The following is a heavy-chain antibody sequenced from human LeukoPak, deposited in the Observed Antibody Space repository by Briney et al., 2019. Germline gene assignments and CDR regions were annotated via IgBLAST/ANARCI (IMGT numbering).Heavy chain of an antibody. CDR1: GFTFSDYY. Sequence: GGSLRLSCAASGFTFSDYYMSWIRQAPGKGLEWVSYISSSGSTIYYADSVKGRFTISRDNAKNSLYLQMNSLRAEDTAVYHCARDRTYYYGSGSYEFDYWGQGTLVTVSS. D-gene: IGHD3-10*01. V-gene: IGHV3-11*01. CDR2: ISSSGSTI. J-gene: IGHJ4*02. CDR3: ARDRTYYYGSGSYEFDY.